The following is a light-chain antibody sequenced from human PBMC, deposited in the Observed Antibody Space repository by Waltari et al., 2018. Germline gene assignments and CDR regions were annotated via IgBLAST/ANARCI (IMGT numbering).Light chain of an antibody. CDR1: SPDLGSSTL. CDR3: FSYADGRSLV. V-gene: IGLV2-23*01. J-gene: IGLJ2*01. CDR2: EGT. Sequence: QSALTQPASVSGSPGQSISISCTGSSPDLGSSTLVSWYQHHPNKAPKRLIYEGTDRPSGISILFSGSRVGNTASLTISTLQAEDEADYYCFSYADGRSLVFGGGTKVTVL.